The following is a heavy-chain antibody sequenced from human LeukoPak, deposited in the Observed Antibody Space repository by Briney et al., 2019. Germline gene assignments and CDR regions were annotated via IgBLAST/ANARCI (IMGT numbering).Heavy chain of an antibody. Sequence: PSETLSLTCTVSGGSISSYYWSWIRQPAGKGLEWIGRIYATGSTNYNPSLTSRVSMSLDTSKNQFSLRLSSVTAADTAVYYCARAPSYSYYFDYWGQGTLVTVSS. V-gene: IGHV4-4*07. CDR1: GGSISSYY. J-gene: IGHJ4*02. CDR2: IYATGST. D-gene: IGHD3-10*01. CDR3: ARAPSYSYYFDY.